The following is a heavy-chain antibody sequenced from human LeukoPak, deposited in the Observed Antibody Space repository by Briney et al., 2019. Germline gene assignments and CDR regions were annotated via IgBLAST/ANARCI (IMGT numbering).Heavy chain of an antibody. Sequence: SETLSLTCTVSGGSISSYYWSWIRQPPGQGLEWIGYIYYSGSTNYNPSLKSRVTISVDTSKNQSSLKLSSVTAADTAVYYCARVAGTQIDYWGQGTLVTVSS. J-gene: IGHJ4*02. CDR3: ARVAGTQIDY. CDR2: IYYSGST. CDR1: GGSISSYY. D-gene: IGHD6-19*01. V-gene: IGHV4-59*01.